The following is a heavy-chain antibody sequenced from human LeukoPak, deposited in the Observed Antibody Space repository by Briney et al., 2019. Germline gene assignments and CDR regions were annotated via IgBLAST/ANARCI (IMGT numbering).Heavy chain of an antibody. D-gene: IGHD4-11*01. J-gene: IGHJ4*02. Sequence: GGSLRLSCAASGFTFSSYGMHWVRQAPGKGLEWVAVISYDGSNKYYADSVKGRFTISRDNSKNTLYLQMNSLRAEDTAVYYCAKRNLTTLDYWGQGTLVTVSS. CDR2: ISYDGSNK. CDR1: GFTFSSYG. CDR3: AKRNLTTLDY. V-gene: IGHV3-30*18.